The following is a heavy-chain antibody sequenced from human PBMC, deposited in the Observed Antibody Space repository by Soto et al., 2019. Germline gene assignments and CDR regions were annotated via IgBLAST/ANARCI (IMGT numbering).Heavy chain of an antibody. D-gene: IGHD3-3*01. CDR1: GYTFTSYY. Sequence: ASVKVSCKASGYTFTSYYMHWVRQAPGQGLEWMGIINPSGGSTSYAQKFQGRVTMTRDTSTSTVYMELSSLRSEDTAVYYCARDLGVDDFWSGYYLLDYWGQGTLVTVSS. CDR2: INPSGGST. V-gene: IGHV1-46*03. CDR3: ARDLGVDDFWSGYYLLDY. J-gene: IGHJ4*02.